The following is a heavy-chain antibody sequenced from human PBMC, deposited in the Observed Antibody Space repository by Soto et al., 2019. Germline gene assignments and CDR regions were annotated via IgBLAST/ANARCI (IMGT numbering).Heavy chain of an antibody. Sequence: SETLSLTCTVSGGYISSYYWSWIRQPPGKGLEWIGYIYYSGSTNYNPSLKSRVTISVDTSKNQFSLKLSSVTAADTAVYYCARQGWRSGAFDIWGQGTMVTVSS. CDR1: GGYISSYY. J-gene: IGHJ3*02. V-gene: IGHV4-59*01. CDR2: IYYSGST. CDR3: ARQGWRSGAFDI.